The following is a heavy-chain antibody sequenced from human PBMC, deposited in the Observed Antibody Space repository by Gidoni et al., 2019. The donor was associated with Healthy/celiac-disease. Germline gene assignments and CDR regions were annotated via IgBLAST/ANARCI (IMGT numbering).Heavy chain of an antibody. D-gene: IGHD3-3*01. Sequence: VQLVESGGGVVTPGRSLRLSCAASGVTFSSYARHWVRQAPGKGLEWVAFISYDGSNKYYADSVKGRFTISRDNSKNTLYLQMNSLRAEDTAVYYCARDNKPYDFYYYYYGMDVWGQGTTVTVSS. CDR3: ARDNKPYDFYYYYYGMDV. CDR2: ISYDGSNK. J-gene: IGHJ6*02. V-gene: IGHV3-30-3*01. CDR1: GVTFSSYA.